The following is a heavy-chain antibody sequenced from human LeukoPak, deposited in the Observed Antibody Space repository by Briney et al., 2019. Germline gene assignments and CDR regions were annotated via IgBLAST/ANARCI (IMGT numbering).Heavy chain of an antibody. D-gene: IGHD3-9*01. V-gene: IGHV4-39*07. J-gene: IGHJ5*02. CDR3: ARQSDYDILTGFLPNWFDP. Sequence: PSETLSLTCTVSGGSISSSSYYWGWIRQPPGKGLEWIGSIYYSGSTYYNPSLKSRVTISVDTSKNQFSLKLSSVTAADTAVYYCARQSDYDILTGFLPNWFDPWGQGTLVTVSS. CDR2: IYYSGST. CDR1: GGSISSSSYY.